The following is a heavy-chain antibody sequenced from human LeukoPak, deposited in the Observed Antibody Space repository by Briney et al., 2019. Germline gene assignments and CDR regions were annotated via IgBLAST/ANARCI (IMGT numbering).Heavy chain of an antibody. CDR3: AKIRYGGPNYYYYGMDV. V-gene: IGHV3-23*01. Sequence: GGSLRLSCAASGFTFSSYAMSWVRQVPGKGLEWVSAISGSGGSTYYADSVKGRFTISRDNSKNTLYLQMNSLRAEDTAVYYCAKIRYGGPNYYYYGMDVWGQGTTVTVSS. CDR2: ISGSGGST. J-gene: IGHJ6*02. D-gene: IGHD4-17*01. CDR1: GFTFSSYA.